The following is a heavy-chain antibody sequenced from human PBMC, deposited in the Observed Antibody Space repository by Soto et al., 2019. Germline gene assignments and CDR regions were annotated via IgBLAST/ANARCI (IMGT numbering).Heavy chain of an antibody. CDR3: ARDQGYSGYDRYYYYGMDV. Sequence: QVQLVESGGGVVQPGRSLRLSCAASGFTFSSYAMHWVRQAPGKGLEWVAVISYDGSNKYYADSVKGRVTISRDNSKNTLYLQMNSLRAEDTAVYYCARDQGYSGYDRYYYYGMDVWGQGTTVTVSS. V-gene: IGHV3-30-3*01. CDR2: ISYDGSNK. J-gene: IGHJ6*02. D-gene: IGHD5-12*01. CDR1: GFTFSSYA.